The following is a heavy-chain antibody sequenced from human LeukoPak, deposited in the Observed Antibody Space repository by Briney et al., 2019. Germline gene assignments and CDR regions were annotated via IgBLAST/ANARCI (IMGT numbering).Heavy chain of an antibody. J-gene: IGHJ4*02. V-gene: IGHV3-21*01. CDR1: GFTFSSYS. CDR2: ISSSSSYI. D-gene: IGHD2-8*01. Sequence: PGGSLRLSCAASGFTFSSYSMNWVRQAPVKGLEWVSSISSSSSYIYYADSVKGRFTISRDNAKNSLYLQMNSLRAGDTAVYYCAREAAHCTNGVCPLDYWGQGTLVTVSS. CDR3: AREAAHCTNGVCPLDY.